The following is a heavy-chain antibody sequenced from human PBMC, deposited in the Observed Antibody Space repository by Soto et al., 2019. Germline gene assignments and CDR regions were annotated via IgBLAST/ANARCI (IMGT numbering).Heavy chain of an antibody. CDR2: IIPIFGTA. D-gene: IGHD6-19*01. J-gene: IGHJ5*02. CDR1: GCTFSSYA. CDR3: AGSSRFRTENWFDP. V-gene: IGHV1-69*13. Sequence: SVNVSFKASGCTFSSYAISWVRQAPGRGLEWVGGIIPIFGTANYAQKFQGRLTITADESTSTAYMELSSLRSGETAVYYCAGSSRFRTENWFDPWGQGTLVTVSS.